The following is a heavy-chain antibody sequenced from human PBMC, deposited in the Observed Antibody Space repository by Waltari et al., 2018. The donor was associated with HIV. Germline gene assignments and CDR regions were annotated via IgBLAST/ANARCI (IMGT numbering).Heavy chain of an antibody. CDR3: ARVGCSSVSWYSGWFDP. Sequence: QAQLAQSGAEVKKPGASVKVSCKASGYTFTSHGISWVRQAPGQGLGWLGWISAYNGNTNYEHKLQGRVTMTTDTSTSTANMALRSLRSGDTAEDYCARVGCSSVSWYSGWFDPWGQGTLVIVSS. CDR2: ISAYNGNT. D-gene: IGHD2-2*01. J-gene: IGHJ5*02. V-gene: IGHV1-18*01. CDR1: GYTFTSHG.